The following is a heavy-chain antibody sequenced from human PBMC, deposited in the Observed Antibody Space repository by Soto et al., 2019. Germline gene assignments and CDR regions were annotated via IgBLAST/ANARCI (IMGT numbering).Heavy chain of an antibody. CDR3: ASSYYDSSGYYRFFDY. CDR1: GGSISSYY. Sequence: SETLSLTCTVSGGSISSYYWSWIRQPPGKGLEWIGYIYYSGSTNYNPSLKSRVTISVDTSKNQFSLKLSSVTAADTAVYYCASSYYDSSGYYRFFDYWGQGTLVTVSS. V-gene: IGHV4-59*01. D-gene: IGHD3-22*01. CDR2: IYYSGST. J-gene: IGHJ4*02.